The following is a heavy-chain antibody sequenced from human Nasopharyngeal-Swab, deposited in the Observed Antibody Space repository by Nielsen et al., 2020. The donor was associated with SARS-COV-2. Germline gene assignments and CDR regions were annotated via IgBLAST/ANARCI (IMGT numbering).Heavy chain of an antibody. V-gene: IGHV3-53*01. J-gene: IGHJ6*03. D-gene: IGHD3-9*01. Sequence: WIRQPPGKGLEWGSVIYSGGSTYYADSVKGRFTISRDNSKNTLYLQMNSLRAEDTAVYYCARTQYYDILTGYYYYYYYMDVWGKGTTVTVSS. CDR2: IYSGGST. CDR3: ARTQYYDILTGYYYYYYYMDV.